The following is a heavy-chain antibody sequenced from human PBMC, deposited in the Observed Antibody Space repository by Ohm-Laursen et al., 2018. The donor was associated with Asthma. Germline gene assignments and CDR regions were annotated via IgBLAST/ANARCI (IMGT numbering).Heavy chain of an antibody. V-gene: IGHV3-23*01. J-gene: IGHJ4*02. CDR3: AKDNGSGWYYY. D-gene: IGHD6-19*01. CDR2: ISGSGGST. Sequence: SLRLSCAAFGFTFSSYAMSWVRQAPGKGLEWVSAISGSGGSTYYADSVKGRFTISRDNSKNTLYLQMNSLRAEDTAVYYCAKDNGSGWYYYWGQGTLVTVSS. CDR1: GFTFSSYA.